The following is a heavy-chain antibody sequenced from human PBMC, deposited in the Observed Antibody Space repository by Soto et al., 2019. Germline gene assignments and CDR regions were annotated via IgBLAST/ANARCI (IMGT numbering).Heavy chain of an antibody. CDR3: ARGFLTTATDGYYYGMDV. Sequence: PSETLSLTALSMVGPSVVTTGAGSASPQGRGWSGLGKINHSGSTNYNPSLKSRVTISVDTSKNQFSLKLSSVTAADTAVYYCARGFLTTATDGYYYGMDVWGQGTTVTVSS. J-gene: IGHJ6*02. V-gene: IGHV4-34*01. D-gene: IGHD4-4*01. CDR1: VGPSVVTT. CDR2: INHSGST.